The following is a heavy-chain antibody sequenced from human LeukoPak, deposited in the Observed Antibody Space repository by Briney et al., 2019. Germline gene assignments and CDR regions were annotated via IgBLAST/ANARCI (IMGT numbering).Heavy chain of an antibody. J-gene: IGHJ5*02. CDR2: FDPEDGET. V-gene: IGHV1-24*01. CDR3: ATLERGRNWFDP. CDR1: GYTLTELS. Sequence: ASVKVSCKVSGYTLTELSMHWVRQAPGKGLEWMGGFDPEDGETIYAQKFQGRDTMTEDTSTDTAYMELSSLRSEDTAVYYCATLERGRNWFDPWGQGTLVTVSS. D-gene: IGHD1-1*01.